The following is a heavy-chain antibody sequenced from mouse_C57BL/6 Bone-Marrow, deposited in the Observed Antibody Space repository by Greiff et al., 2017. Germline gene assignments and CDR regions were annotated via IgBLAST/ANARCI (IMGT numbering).Heavy chain of an antibody. CDR3: ADYYGSSGYAMDY. Sequence: EVKLMESGGGLVKPGGSLKLSCAASGFTFSDYGMHWVRQAPEKGLEWVAYISSGSSTIYYADTVKGRFTISRDNAKNTLFLQMTSLRSEDTAMYYCADYYGSSGYAMDYWGQGTSVTVSS. V-gene: IGHV5-17*01. CDR1: GFTFSDYG. J-gene: IGHJ4*01. D-gene: IGHD1-1*01. CDR2: ISSGSSTI.